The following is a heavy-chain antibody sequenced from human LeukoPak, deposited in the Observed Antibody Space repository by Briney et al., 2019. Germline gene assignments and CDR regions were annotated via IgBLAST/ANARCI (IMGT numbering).Heavy chain of an antibody. CDR2: IYYSGGT. V-gene: IGHV4-39*01. CDR3: ARHLGITFGGVIVEDNWSDP. Sequence: SETLSLTCTVSGGSISSSSYYWGWIRQPPGKGLEWIGSIYYSGGTYYNPSLKSRVTISVDTSKNQFSLKLSSVTAADTAVYYCARHLGITFGGVIVEDNWSDPWGQGTLVTVSS. CDR1: GGSISSSSYY. D-gene: IGHD3-16*02. J-gene: IGHJ5*02.